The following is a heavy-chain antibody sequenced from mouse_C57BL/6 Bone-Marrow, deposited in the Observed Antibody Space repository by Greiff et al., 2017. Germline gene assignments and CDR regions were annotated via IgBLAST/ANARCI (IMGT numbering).Heavy chain of an antibody. V-gene: IGHV5-2*01. Sequence: EVMLVESGGGLVQPGESLKLSCESNEYEFTSHDMSWVRTTPEKRLELVAAINSDGGSTYYPDTMERRFIISRDNAKKTLYLQMSRMMAEDTALYYCARHGATLADWGQGTLVTVSA. D-gene: IGHD3-1*01. CDR3: ARHGATLAD. CDR2: INSDGGST. J-gene: IGHJ3*01. CDR1: EYEFTSHD.